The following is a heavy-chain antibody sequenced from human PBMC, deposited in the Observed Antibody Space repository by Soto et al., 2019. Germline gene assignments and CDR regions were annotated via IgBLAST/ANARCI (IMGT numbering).Heavy chain of an antibody. CDR3: ARHPPGYRHWFDP. J-gene: IGHJ5*02. V-gene: IGHV4-39*01. CDR2: IYYSGNT. CDR1: GGSISSSSYY. D-gene: IGHD6-13*01. Sequence: SETLCLTCTVSGGSISSSSYYWGWIRQPPGKGLEWIGSIYYSGNTYYNPSLKSRVTISVDTSKNQFSLKLSSVTAADTAVYYCARHPPGYRHWFDPWGQRTLVTAPQ.